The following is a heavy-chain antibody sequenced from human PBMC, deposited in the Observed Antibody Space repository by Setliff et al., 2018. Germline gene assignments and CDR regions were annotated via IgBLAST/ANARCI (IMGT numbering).Heavy chain of an antibody. CDR1: GGSISSYY. CDR2: IYYSGST. D-gene: IGHD3-16*01. V-gene: IGHV4-59*01. CDR3: ARLRGAFDY. J-gene: IGHJ4*02. Sequence: SETLSLTCTVSGGSISSYYWSWIRQPPGKRLEWIGYIYYSGSTNYNPSLESRATISVDTSKNQFSLRLNSATAADTAVYYCARLRGAFDYWGQGTLVTVSS.